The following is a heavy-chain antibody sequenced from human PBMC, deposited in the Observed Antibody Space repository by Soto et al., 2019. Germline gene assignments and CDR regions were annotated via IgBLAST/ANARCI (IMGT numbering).Heavy chain of an antibody. V-gene: IGHV3-74*01. CDR2: INSDGSST. J-gene: IGHJ3*02. Sequence: GGSLRLSCAASGFTFSSYWMHWVRQAPGKGLVWVSRINSDGSSTSYADSVKGRFTISRDNAKSTLYLQMNSLRAEDTAVYYCARDGYSGSYLGVFDIWGQGTMVTVSS. CDR3: ARDGYSGSYLGVFDI. CDR1: GFTFSSYW. D-gene: IGHD1-26*01.